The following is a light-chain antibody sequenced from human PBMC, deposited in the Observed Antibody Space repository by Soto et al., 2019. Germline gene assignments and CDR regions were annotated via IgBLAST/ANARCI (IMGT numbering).Light chain of an antibody. J-gene: IGKJ5*01. CDR1: QSVSSSY. CDR2: GAS. V-gene: IGKV3-20*01. Sequence: EIVLTQSPGTLSLSPGERATLSCRASQSVSSSYLAWYQQKPGQAPRLLIYGASSRATGIPDRVSGSGSGTDFTLTFSRLEPEDFAVYYCQQYGSSPPIPFGQGTRLEI. CDR3: QQYGSSPPIP.